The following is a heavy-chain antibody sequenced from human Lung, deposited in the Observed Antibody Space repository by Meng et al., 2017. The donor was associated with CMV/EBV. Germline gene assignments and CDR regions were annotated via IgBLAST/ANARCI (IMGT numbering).Heavy chain of an antibody. D-gene: IGHD4-11*01. Sequence: GESLKISCAASGFTFSNAWMNWVRQAPGKGLEWVGRIKRITDGGTTDYAAPVKGRFTISRDDSLNTLYLQMNSLKTEDTAVYYCSTMTTVSTIGGPFDYWRQGTVVSVSS. J-gene: IGHJ4*02. CDR2: IKRITDGGTT. CDR3: STMTTVSTIGGPFDY. CDR1: GFTFSNAW. V-gene: IGHV3-15*01.